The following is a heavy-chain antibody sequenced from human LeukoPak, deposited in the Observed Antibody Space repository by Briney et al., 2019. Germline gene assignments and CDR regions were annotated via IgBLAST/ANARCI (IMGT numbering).Heavy chain of an antibody. CDR3: ATYYGGNSGAYYYFGMDV. CDR1: GYTFTGYY. D-gene: IGHD4-23*01. J-gene: IGHJ6*02. CDR2: INPNSGGT. V-gene: IGHV1-2*04. Sequence: ASVKVSCKASGYTFTGYYMHWVRQAPGQGLEWMGWINPNSGGTNYAQKFQGWVTMTRDTSISTAYMELSRLRSDDTAVYYCATYYGGNSGAYYYFGMDVWGQGTTVTVSS.